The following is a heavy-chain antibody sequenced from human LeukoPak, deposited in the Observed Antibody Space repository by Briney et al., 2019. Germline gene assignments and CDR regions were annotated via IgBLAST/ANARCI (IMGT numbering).Heavy chain of an antibody. J-gene: IGHJ3*02. Sequence: GGSLRLSCAAYGFTFSSYSMNWVRQAPGKGLEWVSSISSSSSYIYYADSVKGRFTISRDNAKNSLYLQMNSLRAEDTAVYYCARDLRSYGFREDDAFDIWGQGTMVTVSS. CDR1: GFTFSSYS. D-gene: IGHD5-18*01. CDR3: ARDLRSYGFREDDAFDI. CDR2: ISSSSSYI. V-gene: IGHV3-21*01.